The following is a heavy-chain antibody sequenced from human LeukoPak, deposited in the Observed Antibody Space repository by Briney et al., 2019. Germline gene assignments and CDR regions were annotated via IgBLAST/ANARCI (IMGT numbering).Heavy chain of an antibody. CDR3: ARGFGLLWFGELLYYFDY. Sequence: ASVKASCKASGYTFTSYDINWVRQATGQGLEWMGWMNPNSGNTGYAQKFQGRVTMTRNTSISTAYVELSSLRSEDTAVYYCARGFGLLWFGELLYYFDYWGQGTLVTVSS. D-gene: IGHD3-10*01. CDR2: MNPNSGNT. CDR1: GYTFTSYD. J-gene: IGHJ4*02. V-gene: IGHV1-8*01.